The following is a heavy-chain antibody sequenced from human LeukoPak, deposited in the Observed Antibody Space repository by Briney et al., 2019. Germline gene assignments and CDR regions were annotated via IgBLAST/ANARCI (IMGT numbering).Heavy chain of an antibody. CDR2: INPNDGTR. D-gene: IGHD2-15*01. CDR3: VRVDCSGGGCHEFDY. J-gene: IGHJ4*02. CDR1: GYTFTSYY. Sequence: ASVKVSCKASGYTFTSYYMQWVRQAPGHGLEWMGIINPNDGTRSYAQKFQGRVTMTRDTSTSTVYMELTSLRSEDTAVYYCVRVDCSGGGCHEFDYWGQGTLVTVSS. V-gene: IGHV1-46*03.